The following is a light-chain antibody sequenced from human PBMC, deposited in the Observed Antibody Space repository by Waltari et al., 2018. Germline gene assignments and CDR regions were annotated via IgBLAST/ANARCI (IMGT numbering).Light chain of an antibody. V-gene: IGLV2-14*01. Sequence: QSALTQPASLSGSPGQSITISCPGTSRDVGNYNYVSWYQHHPGKVPKVIIYEVSNRPAGISSRFSGSKSGNTASLTISGLQADDEADYYCASYTTSDTIVFGTGTGVTVL. J-gene: IGLJ1*01. CDR2: EVS. CDR1: SRDVGNYNY. CDR3: ASYTTSDTIV.